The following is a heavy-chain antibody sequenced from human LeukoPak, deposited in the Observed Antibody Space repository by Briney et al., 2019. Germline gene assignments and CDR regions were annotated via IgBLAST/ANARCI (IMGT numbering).Heavy chain of an antibody. J-gene: IGHJ4*02. CDR3: AKDNGYHYLHY. CDR1: GFGFSRYA. V-gene: IGHV3-23*01. Sequence: GGSLRLSCAASGFGFSRYAMSWVRQAPGKGLEWVSTISVNDDSTHYADSVKGRFTISRDNSKNTLYLQMNSLRAEDTAIYYCAKDNGYHYLHYWGQGTLVTVSS. D-gene: IGHD5-18*01. CDR2: ISVNDDST.